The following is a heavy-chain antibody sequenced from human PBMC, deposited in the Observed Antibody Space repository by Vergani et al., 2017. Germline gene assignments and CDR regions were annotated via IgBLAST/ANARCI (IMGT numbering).Heavy chain of an antibody. CDR1: GGSISSYY. Sequence: QVQLQESGPGLVKPSETLSLTCTVSGGSISSYYWSWIRQPPGKGLEWIGYIYYSGSTNYNPSLKSRVTISVDTSKNQFSLKLSSVTAADTAVYYCARESADGYNPRGWFDPWGQGTLVTVSS. V-gene: IGHV4-59*01. J-gene: IGHJ5*02. CDR3: ARESADGYNPRGWFDP. CDR2: IYYSGST. D-gene: IGHD5-24*01.